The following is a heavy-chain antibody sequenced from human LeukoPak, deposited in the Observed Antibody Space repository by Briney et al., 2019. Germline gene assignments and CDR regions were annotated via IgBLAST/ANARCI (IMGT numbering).Heavy chain of an antibody. CDR2: INHSGST. D-gene: IGHD6-13*01. Sequence: MSSETLSLTCAVYGGSFSGYYWSWIRQPPGKGLEWIGEINHSGSTNYNPSLKSRVTISVDTSKNQFSLKLSSVTAADTAVYYCAREGTAGTEGFDYWGQGTLVTVSS. V-gene: IGHV4-34*01. CDR3: AREGTAGTEGFDY. CDR1: GGSFSGYY. J-gene: IGHJ4*02.